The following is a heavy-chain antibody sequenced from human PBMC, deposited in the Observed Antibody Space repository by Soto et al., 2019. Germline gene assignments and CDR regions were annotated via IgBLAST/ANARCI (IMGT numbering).Heavy chain of an antibody. Sequence: GGSLRLSCAASGFTFSSYSMNWVRQAPGKGLEWVSSISSSSSYIYYADSVKGRFTISRDNAKNSLYLQMNSLRAEDTAVYYCARSIGLTEDCCDYWGQGTLVTVSS. J-gene: IGHJ4*02. CDR2: ISSSSSYI. V-gene: IGHV3-21*01. CDR1: GFTFSSYS. D-gene: IGHD2-15*01. CDR3: ARSIGLTEDCCDY.